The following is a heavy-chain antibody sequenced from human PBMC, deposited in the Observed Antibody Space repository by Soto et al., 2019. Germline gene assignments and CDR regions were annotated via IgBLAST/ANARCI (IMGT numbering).Heavy chain of an antibody. CDR1: GYTFTGYY. CDR3: ARGLLVVVPATIIPWFGH. D-gene: IGHD2-2*02. J-gene: IGHJ5*02. V-gene: IGHV1-2*02. Sequence: ASVKVSCKASGYTFTGYYIHWVRQAPGQGLEWMGWINPYSGDTSYARKFQGRVTMTRDTSISSAYMELSRLRSDDTAVYYCARGLLVVVPATIIPWFGHRGQRNLFP. CDR2: INPYSGDT.